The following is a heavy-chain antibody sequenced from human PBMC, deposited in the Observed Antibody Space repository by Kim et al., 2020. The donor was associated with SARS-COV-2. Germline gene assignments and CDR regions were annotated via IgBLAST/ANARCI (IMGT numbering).Heavy chain of an antibody. J-gene: IGHJ4*02. CDR2: II. CDR3: VRDLNFAFDF. Sequence: IISYANSVRGRFTISTDNAKDSLYLQMNSLKDEDTAVYCCVRDLNFAFDFWGQGALVTVSS. V-gene: IGHV3-48*02. D-gene: IGHD1-1*01.